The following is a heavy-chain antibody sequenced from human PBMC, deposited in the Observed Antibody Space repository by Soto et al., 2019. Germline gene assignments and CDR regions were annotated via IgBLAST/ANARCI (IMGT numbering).Heavy chain of an antibody. J-gene: IGHJ3*02. D-gene: IGHD3-9*01. CDR2: IYYSGST. CDR3: ARDGGVLTGYRCVFDI. Sequence: SETLSLTCTVSGGSISSYYWGWIRQPPGKGLEWIGYIYYSGSTNYNPSLKSRVTISVDTSKNQFSLKLSSVTAADTAVYYCARDGGVLTGYRCVFDIWGQGTMVTVAS. V-gene: IGHV4-59*12. CDR1: GGSISSYY.